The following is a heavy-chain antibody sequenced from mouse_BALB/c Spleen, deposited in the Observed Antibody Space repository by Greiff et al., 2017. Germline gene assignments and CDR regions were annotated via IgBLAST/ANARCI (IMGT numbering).Heavy chain of an antibody. V-gene: IGHV5-9-4*01. D-gene: IGHD2-1*01. Sequence: EVMLVESGGGLVKPGGSLKLSCAASGFTFSSYAMSWVRQSPEKRLEWVAEISSGGSYTYYPDTVTGRFTISRDNAKNTLYLEMSSLRSEDTAMYYSARTSCGNYEGYAMDYWGQGTSVTVSS. J-gene: IGHJ4*01. CDR3: ARTSCGNYEGYAMDY. CDR2: ISSGGSYT. CDR1: GFTFSSYA.